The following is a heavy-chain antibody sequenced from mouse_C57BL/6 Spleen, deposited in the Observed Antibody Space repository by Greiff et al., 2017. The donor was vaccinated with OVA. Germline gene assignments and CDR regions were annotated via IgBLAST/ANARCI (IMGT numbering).Heavy chain of an antibody. CDR3: ARWPDYYGSRGYFDV. Sequence: VQLQQPGAELVRPGSSVKLSCKASGYTFTSYWMDWVKQRPGQGLEWIGNIYPSDSETHYNQKFKDKATLTVDKSSSTAYMQLSSLTSEDSAVYYCARWPDYYGSRGYFDVWGTGTTVTVSS. D-gene: IGHD1-1*01. J-gene: IGHJ1*03. CDR1: GYTFTSYW. V-gene: IGHV1-61*01. CDR2: IYPSDSET.